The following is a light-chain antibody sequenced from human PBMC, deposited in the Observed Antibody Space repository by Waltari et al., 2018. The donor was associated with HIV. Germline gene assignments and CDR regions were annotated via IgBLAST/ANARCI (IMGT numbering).Light chain of an antibody. CDR2: DNN. CDR3: GTWDSSLSAGV. CDR1: TSNIGNNY. Sequence: QSVLTQPPSVSAAPGQKVTLSCAGRTSNIGNNYVYWYQQLPGTAPKLLIYDNNHRPSGIPDRFSGSKSGTSATLGITGLQTGDEADYYCGTWDSSLSAGVFGGGTKVTVL. J-gene: IGLJ3*02. V-gene: IGLV1-51*01.